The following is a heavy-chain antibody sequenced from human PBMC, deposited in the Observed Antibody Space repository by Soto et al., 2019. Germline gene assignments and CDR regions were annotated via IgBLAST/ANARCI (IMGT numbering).Heavy chain of an antibody. CDR3: ARTSGYYFYDY. V-gene: IGHV1-3*01. CDR2: INAGNGNT. J-gene: IGHJ4*02. CDR1: GYTFTSYA. D-gene: IGHD3-3*01. Sequence: QVQLVQSGAEVKKPGASVKVSCKTSGYTFTSYAMHWVRQAPGQRLEWMGWINAGNGNTKYSQTFQGRVTITRDTSASTAYMELSSLRSEDTAVYYCARTSGYYFYDYWGQGTLVTVSS.